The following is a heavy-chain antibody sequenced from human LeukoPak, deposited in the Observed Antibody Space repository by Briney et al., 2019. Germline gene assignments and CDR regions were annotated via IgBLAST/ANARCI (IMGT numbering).Heavy chain of an antibody. Sequence: PSETLSLTRTDSVGSINNDYWSSIRQPPGKGLEWIGYIYSSGSTNYNPSLKSRVIISVDTSKNQFSLKLSSVTAADTAVYYCARRTLCCGERFDPWGQGTLVTVSS. D-gene: IGHD3-16*01. J-gene: IGHJ5*02. CDR3: ARRTLCCGERFDP. CDR1: VGSINNDY. CDR2: IYSSGST. V-gene: IGHV4-59*08.